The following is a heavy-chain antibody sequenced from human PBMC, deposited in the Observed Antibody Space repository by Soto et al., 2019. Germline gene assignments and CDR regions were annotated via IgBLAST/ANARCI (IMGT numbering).Heavy chain of an antibody. CDR2: ISAHNGNT. D-gene: IGHD1-1*01. J-gene: IGHJ4*01. Sequence: QVHLVQSGAEVKKPGASVKVSCKGSGYAFTTYGITWVRQAPGQGLEWMGWISAHNGNTNYAQKLQGRGTVTRDTSTSTAYMELRSLRSDDTAVYYCARGRYGDYWGHGALVTVSS. CDR3: ARGRYGDY. V-gene: IGHV1-18*01. CDR1: GYAFTTYG.